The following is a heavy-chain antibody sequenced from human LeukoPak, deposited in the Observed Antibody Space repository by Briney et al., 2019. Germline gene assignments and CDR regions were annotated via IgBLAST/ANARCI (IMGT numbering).Heavy chain of an antibody. CDR3: ARHYPPDYTFDC. D-gene: IGHD4-11*01. Sequence: SETLSLTCTVSGGSISSYYWSWIRQPPGKGLEWIGYISYSGSTNYNPSLKSRVTISVDTSKNQFSLKLTSMTAADTAVYFCARHYPPDYTFDCWGQGTLVTVSS. CDR2: ISYSGST. CDR1: GGSISSYY. J-gene: IGHJ4*02. V-gene: IGHV4-59*08.